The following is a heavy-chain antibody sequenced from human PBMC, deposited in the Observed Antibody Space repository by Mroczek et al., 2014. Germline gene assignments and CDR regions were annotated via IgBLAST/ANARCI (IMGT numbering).Heavy chain of an antibody. Sequence: VQLVETGAEVKKPGASVKVSCKASGYTFTSYGISWVRQAPGQGLEWMGWISAYNGNTNYAQKLQGRVTMTTDTSTSTAYMELRSLRSDDTAVYYCAREGNGGSSVRYYYYYGMDVVGPRDPRSPSP. CDR2: ISAYNGNT. CDR3: AREGNGGSSVRYYYYYGMDV. D-gene: IGHD1-26*01. J-gene: IGHJ6*02. V-gene: IGHV1-18*01. CDR1: GYTFTSYG.